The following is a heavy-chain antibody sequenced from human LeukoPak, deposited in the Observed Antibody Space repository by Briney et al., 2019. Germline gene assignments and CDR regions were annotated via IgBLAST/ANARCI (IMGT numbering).Heavy chain of an antibody. Sequence: PSQTLSLTCTVSGGSVSSGTYYWSWIRQPPGKGLEWIGYIYYSGSTNYNPSLKSRVTISVDTSKNQFSLKLSSVTAADTAVYYCARDRVRGNSNPYFDYWGQGTLVTVSS. D-gene: IGHD4-11*01. CDR3: ARDRVRGNSNPYFDY. J-gene: IGHJ4*02. CDR1: GGSVSSGTYY. V-gene: IGHV4-61*01. CDR2: IYYSGST.